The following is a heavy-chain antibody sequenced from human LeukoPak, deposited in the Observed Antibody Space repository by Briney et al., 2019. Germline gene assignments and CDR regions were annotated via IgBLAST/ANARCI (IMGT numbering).Heavy chain of an antibody. CDR3: ARSTGSTMFIDY. J-gene: IGHJ4*02. CDR2: IYYSGNT. CDR1: GGSISPYY. Sequence: PSETLSLTCTVSGGSISPYYWSWIRQPPGKGLEWLGYIYYSGNTDYNPSLKSRVAISADTSKNQFSLKLSSVTAADTAVYYCARSTGSTMFIDYWGQGTLVTVSS. D-gene: IGHD3-10*02. V-gene: IGHV4-59*01.